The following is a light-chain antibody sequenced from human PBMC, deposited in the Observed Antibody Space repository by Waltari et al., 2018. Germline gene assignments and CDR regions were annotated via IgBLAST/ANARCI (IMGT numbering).Light chain of an antibody. CDR1: SSNIGAGHD. CDR3: QSYDSSLSAYV. V-gene: IGLV1-40*01. J-gene: IGLJ1*01. Sequence: QSVLTQPPSVSGAPGQRVTLSCTGSSSNIGAGHDVHWYQQLPGTAPKILIYGPSHRPPGVPARFSGSKSGTSASLAISGLQAEDEADYYCQSYDSSLSAYVFGTGTKVTVL. CDR2: GPS.